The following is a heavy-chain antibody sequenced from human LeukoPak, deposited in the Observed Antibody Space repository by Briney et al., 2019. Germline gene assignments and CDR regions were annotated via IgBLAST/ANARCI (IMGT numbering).Heavy chain of an antibody. CDR3: ARVAYGSGSRLIDC. J-gene: IGHJ4*02. CDR1: GGSINSTNYN. D-gene: IGHD3-10*01. CDR2: VYYSGLT. Sequence: SETLSLTCTVSGGSINSTNYNWGWIRQPPRRGPEWLASVYYSGLTYYNSSLKSRVSISVDTSKNQFSLKLTSVTAADTAVYYCARVAYGSGSRLIDCWGQGTLVTISS. V-gene: IGHV4-39*07.